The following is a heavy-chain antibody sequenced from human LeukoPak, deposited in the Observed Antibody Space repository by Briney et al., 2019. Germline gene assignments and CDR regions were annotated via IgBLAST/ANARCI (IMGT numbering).Heavy chain of an antibody. D-gene: IGHD2-2*01. J-gene: IGHJ2*01. CDR1: GGSFSGYY. CDR3: ARDLYCSSTSCSWYFDL. Sequence: PSETLSLTCAVYGGSFSGYYWSWIRQPPGKGLEWIGEINHSGSTNYNPSLKSRVTISVDTSKNQFSLKLSSVTAADTAVYYCARDLYCSSTSCSWYFDLWGRGTLVTVSS. V-gene: IGHV4-34*01. CDR2: INHSGST.